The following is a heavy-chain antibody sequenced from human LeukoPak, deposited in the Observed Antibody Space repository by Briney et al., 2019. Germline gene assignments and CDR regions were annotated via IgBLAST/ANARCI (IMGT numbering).Heavy chain of an antibody. CDR2: ISGSGDIT. CDR1: GFTFSNYA. CDR3: AKVTGGNMITFGGLDV. Sequence: GGSLRLSCAASGFTFSNYAMSWVRQAPGKGLEWVSAISGSGDITYYADSVKGRFTISRDDSGNTLYLQMNSLRAEDTAIYYCAKVTGGNMITFGGLDVWGQGTTVTVSS. V-gene: IGHV3-23*01. D-gene: IGHD3-16*01. J-gene: IGHJ6*02.